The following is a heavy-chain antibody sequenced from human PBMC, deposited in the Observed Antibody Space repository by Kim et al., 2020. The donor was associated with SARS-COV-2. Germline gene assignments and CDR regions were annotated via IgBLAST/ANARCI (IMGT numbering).Heavy chain of an antibody. CDR3: ARRGSSWVAFDI. CDR1: GYSFTSYW. J-gene: IGHJ3*02. CDR2: IDPSDSYT. Sequence: GESLKISCKGSGYSFTSYWISWVRQMPGKCLEWMGRIDPSDSYTNYSPSFQSHVTISADKSISTAYLQWSSLKASDTAMYYCARRGSSWVAFDIWGQGTMITVSS. V-gene: IGHV5-10-1*01. D-gene: IGHD6-13*01.